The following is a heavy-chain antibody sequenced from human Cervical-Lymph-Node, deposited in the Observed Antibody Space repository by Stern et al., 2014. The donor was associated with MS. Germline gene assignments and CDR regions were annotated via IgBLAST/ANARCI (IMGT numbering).Heavy chain of an antibody. CDR1: GFALRNSGVS. CDR3: THSLHGDYYDAFDT. CDR2: IYWDDEK. Sequence: QITLKESGPTLVKATQPLTLTCTFSGFALRNSGVSVAWIRQPPGKAQEWLAVIYWDDEKRYSPSLKSRLSIPKDASESQVVLTMTNMDPVDTATYYCTHSLHGDYYDAFDTWGQGTMVTVSS. D-gene: IGHD4-17*01. V-gene: IGHV2-5*02. J-gene: IGHJ3*02.